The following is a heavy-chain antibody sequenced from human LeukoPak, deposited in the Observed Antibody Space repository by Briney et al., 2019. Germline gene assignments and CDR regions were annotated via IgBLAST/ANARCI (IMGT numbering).Heavy chain of an antibody. Sequence: SVKVSCKASGGTFSSYAISWVRQAPGQGLEWMGGIIPIFGTANYAQKFQGRVTITTDESTSTAYMELSSLRSEDTAVYYCARATGGYYYMDVWGKGTTVTVSS. CDR2: IIPIFGTA. CDR1: GGTFSSYA. J-gene: IGHJ6*03. D-gene: IGHD1-14*01. CDR3: ARATGGYYYMDV. V-gene: IGHV1-69*05.